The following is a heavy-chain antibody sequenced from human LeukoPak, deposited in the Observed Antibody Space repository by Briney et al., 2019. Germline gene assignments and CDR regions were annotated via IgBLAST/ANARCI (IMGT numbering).Heavy chain of an antibody. CDR1: GGSFSAYY. Sequence: PSETLSLTCAVYGGSFSAYYWSWIRQAPGKGLEWIGEINHSESTNYNPSLKSRVTISLDTSKKQSSLKLRSVTAADTAVYYCARRPLRFGEDYFDDWGQGTLVTVSS. CDR2: INHSEST. J-gene: IGHJ4*02. CDR3: ARRPLRFGEDYFDD. V-gene: IGHV4-34*01. D-gene: IGHD3-10*01.